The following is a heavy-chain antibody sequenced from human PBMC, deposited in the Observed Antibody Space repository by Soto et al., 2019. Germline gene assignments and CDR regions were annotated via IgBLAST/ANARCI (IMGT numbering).Heavy chain of an antibody. V-gene: IGHV4-30-4*01. D-gene: IGHD2-15*01. Sequence: SETLSLTCTVSGGSISSGDYYWSWIRQPPGKGLEWIGYIYYSGSTYYNPSLKSRVTISIDTSKNQFSLKLTSVTATDTAMYHCARAKGGYCSGGSCYPSSPNFDYWGQGTLVTVS. CDR2: IYYSGST. J-gene: IGHJ4*02. CDR3: ARAKGGYCSGGSCYPSSPNFDY. CDR1: GGSISSGDYY.